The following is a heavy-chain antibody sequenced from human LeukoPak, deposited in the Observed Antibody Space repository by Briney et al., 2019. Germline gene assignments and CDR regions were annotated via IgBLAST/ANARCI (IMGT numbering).Heavy chain of an antibody. Sequence: SETLSLTCTVSGGSISSGNFYWGWIRQPPGKELQWIGSIYYNGITHYNPSLESRVTISADTSTNEFSLKLRSVTAADTAVYYCARGWYYYDSSGYYYVQRRGAPSIRYFDYWGQGTLVTVSS. CDR3: ARGWYYYDSSGYYYVQRRGAPSIRYFDY. CDR1: GGSISSGNFY. D-gene: IGHD3-22*01. V-gene: IGHV4-39*01. J-gene: IGHJ4*02. CDR2: IYYNGIT.